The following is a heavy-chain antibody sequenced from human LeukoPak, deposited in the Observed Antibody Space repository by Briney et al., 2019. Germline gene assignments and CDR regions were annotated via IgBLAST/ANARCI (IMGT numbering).Heavy chain of an antibody. V-gene: IGHV1-2*06. CDR3: VRVGFTTSWSNFDY. D-gene: IGHD2-2*01. J-gene: IGHJ4*02. CDR2: INPNCGDT. CDR1: GYNFPAYF. Sequence: ASVKVSCKAAGYNFPAYFMHWVRQAPGQGLEWMGRINPNCGDTNYAQKFQGRVTMASDTSISTAYMELNSLMSDDTAVYYCVRVGFTTSWSNFDYWGQGTLVTVSS.